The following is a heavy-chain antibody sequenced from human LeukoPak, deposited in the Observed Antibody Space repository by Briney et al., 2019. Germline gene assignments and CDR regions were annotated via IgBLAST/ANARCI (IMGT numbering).Heavy chain of an antibody. CDR2: ISYDGSNK. CDR3: ARGTFMTTVTS. D-gene: IGHD4-17*01. J-gene: IGHJ4*02. Sequence: QPGRSLRLSCAASGFTFSSYAMHWVRQAPGKGLEWVAVISYDGSNKYYADSVKGRFTISRDNSKNTLYLQMNSLRAEDTAVYYCARGTFMTTVTSWGQGTLVTVSS. CDR1: GFTFSSYA. V-gene: IGHV3-30-3*01.